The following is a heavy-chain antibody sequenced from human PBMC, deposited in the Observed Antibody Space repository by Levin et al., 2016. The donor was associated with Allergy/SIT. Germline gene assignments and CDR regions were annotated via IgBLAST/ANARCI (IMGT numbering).Heavy chain of an antibody. CDR1: GYSFSSYA. CDR3: ASSYHYDILTGYFY. CDR2: ISGSGGAP. D-gene: IGHD3-9*01. J-gene: IGHJ4*02. Sequence: GGSLRLSCAASGYSFSSYAMSWVRQAPGKGLEWVSGISGSGGAPYYADSVQGRFTISGDNSKNTLYLQMNNLRAEDTALYYCASSYHYDILTGYFYWGQGTLVTVSS. V-gene: IGHV3-23*01.